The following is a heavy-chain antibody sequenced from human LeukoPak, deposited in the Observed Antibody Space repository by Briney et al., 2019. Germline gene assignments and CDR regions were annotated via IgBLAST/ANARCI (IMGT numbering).Heavy chain of an antibody. V-gene: IGHV5-51*01. CDR2: IHPGDSDT. D-gene: IGHD5-24*01. CDR3: ARSGLQLKFDWFDP. Sequence: GESLKISCEGSGYTFTTYWIGWVRQMSGKGLEWMGIIHPGDSDTRYSPSFQGQVTISVDKSINTAYLQWSSLKASDTAMYYCARSGLQLKFDWFDPWGQGTLVTVSS. J-gene: IGHJ5*02. CDR1: GYTFTTYW.